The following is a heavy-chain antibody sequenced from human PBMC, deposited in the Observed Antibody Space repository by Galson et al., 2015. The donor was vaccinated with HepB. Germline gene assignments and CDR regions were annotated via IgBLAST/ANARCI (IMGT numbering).Heavy chain of an antibody. J-gene: IGHJ6*02. CDR1: GDSVSSTSAA. Sequence: CAISGDSVSSTSAAWNWIRQSPSRGLEWLGRTYYRSKWYNDYAVSVKSRITINPDTSKNQISLHLSSVTPEDTAVYYCAGEESYNAYGLRYYYYGMDVWGQGTTVTVSS. D-gene: IGHD5-12*01. V-gene: IGHV6-1*01. CDR3: AGEESYNAYGLRYYYYGMDV. CDR2: TYYRSKWYN.